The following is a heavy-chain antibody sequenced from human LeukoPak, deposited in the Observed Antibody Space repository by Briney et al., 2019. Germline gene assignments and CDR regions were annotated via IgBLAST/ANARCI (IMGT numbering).Heavy chain of an antibody. V-gene: IGHV3-21*04. J-gene: IGHJ3*02. Sequence: GGSLRLSCAASGFTFSSYTMNWVRQAPGKGLEWVSIISSGSSYIHYADSVKGRFTISRDNSKNTLYLQMNSLRAEDTAVYYCAKDGGYYDILTGYDAFDIWGQGTMVTVPS. CDR2: ISSGSSYI. CDR3: AKDGGYYDILTGYDAFDI. D-gene: IGHD3-9*01. CDR1: GFTFSSYT.